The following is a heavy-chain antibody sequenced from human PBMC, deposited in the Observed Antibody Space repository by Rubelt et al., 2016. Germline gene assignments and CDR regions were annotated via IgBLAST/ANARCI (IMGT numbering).Heavy chain of an antibody. CDR3: ARSPRYDFEDNWFDP. J-gene: IGHJ5*02. V-gene: IGHV1-46*01. CDR2: INPSGGST. Sequence: QVQLVQSGAEVKKPGASVKVSCKASGYTFTSYYMHWVRQAPGQGPEWMGIINPSGGSTSYAPKFQGRVTMTRDTSTSTVYMELSSLRSEDTAVYYCARSPRYDFEDNWFDPWGQGTLVTVSS. D-gene: IGHD3-3*01. CDR1: GYTFTSYY.